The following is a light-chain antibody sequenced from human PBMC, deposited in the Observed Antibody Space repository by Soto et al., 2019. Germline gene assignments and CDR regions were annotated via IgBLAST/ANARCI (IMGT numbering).Light chain of an antibody. CDR1: QGISGW. J-gene: IGKJ4*01. Sequence: DLQMTQSPSSVAASVGDRVTITCRASQGISGWLAWYQQKPGKAPKLLIYAASSLQSGVPSRLSGSGAGTDFALTIWSLQPEDFATYYYQQANSFPLTFGGGTKVEIK. V-gene: IGKV1-12*01. CDR3: QQANSFPLT. CDR2: AAS.